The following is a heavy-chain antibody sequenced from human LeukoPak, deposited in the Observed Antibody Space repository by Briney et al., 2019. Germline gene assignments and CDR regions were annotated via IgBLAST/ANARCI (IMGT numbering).Heavy chain of an antibody. D-gene: IGHD3-16*02. CDR1: IGSISSYY. J-gene: IGHJ4*02. V-gene: IGHV4-59*12. CDR2: IYYSGGT. Sequence: SETLSLTCTVSIGSISSYYWSWIRQPPGKGLEWIGYIYYSGGTKYNPSLESRVTISVDTSKNQFSLKLSSVTAADTAVYYCASMYYDYVWGSYRPFDYWGQGTLVTVSS. CDR3: ASMYYDYVWGSYRPFDY.